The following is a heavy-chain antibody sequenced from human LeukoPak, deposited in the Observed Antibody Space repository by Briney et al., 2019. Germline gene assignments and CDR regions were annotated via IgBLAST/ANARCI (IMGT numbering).Heavy chain of an antibody. D-gene: IGHD6-19*01. V-gene: IGHV3-33*01. Sequence: GGSLRLSCAASGFTFSSYGMHWVRQAPGKGLEWVAVIWYDGSNKYYAGSVKGRFTISRDNSKNTLYLQMNSLRAEDTAVYYCARDRTSGWYPDWFDPWGQGTLVTVSS. J-gene: IGHJ5*02. CDR1: GFTFSSYG. CDR3: ARDRTSGWYPDWFDP. CDR2: IWYDGSNK.